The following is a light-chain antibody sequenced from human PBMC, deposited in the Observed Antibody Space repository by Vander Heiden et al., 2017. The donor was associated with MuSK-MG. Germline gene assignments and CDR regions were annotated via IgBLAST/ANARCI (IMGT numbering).Light chain of an antibody. Sequence: DAVMSQSPLSLPVTVGQSAAISCRSSQSLASHDGNTFLNWLHQRPGQPPRVIIYNTSTRGSGVPNRFSGSASGTDFTLTISRVEPEDVGVYYCRQASHGPYTFGQGTTLEIK. CDR2: NTS. J-gene: IGKJ2*01. CDR3: RQASHGPYT. V-gene: IGKV2-30*01. CDR1: QSLASHDGNTF.